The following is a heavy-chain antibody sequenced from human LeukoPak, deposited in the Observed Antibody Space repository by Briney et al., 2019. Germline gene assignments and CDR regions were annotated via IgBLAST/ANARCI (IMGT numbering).Heavy chain of an antibody. CDR3: ARHASYYDSSGFYQYFDY. CDR2: IYYSGST. Sequence: PSETLSLTCTVSGGSISTYYWSWIRQPPGKGLEWIGYIYYSGSTNYNPSLKSRVTISVDTSKNQFSLKLNSVTAADTAVYYCARHASYYDSSGFYQYFDYWGQGNLVTVSS. V-gene: IGHV4-59*08. D-gene: IGHD3-22*01. CDR1: GGSISTYY. J-gene: IGHJ4*02.